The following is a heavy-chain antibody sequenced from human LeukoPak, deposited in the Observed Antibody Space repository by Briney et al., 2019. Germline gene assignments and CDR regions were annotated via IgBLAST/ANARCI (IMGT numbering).Heavy chain of an antibody. D-gene: IGHD6-19*01. CDR2: IYYSGST. Sequence: PSETLSLTCTVSGGSISSYYWSWIRQPPGKGLEWIGYIYYSGSTNYNPSLKSRVTISVDTSKNQFSLKLSSVTAADTAVYYCAGSIVVASYLDYWGQGTLVTVSS. CDR1: GGSISSYY. J-gene: IGHJ4*02. V-gene: IGHV4-59*01. CDR3: AGSIVVASYLDY.